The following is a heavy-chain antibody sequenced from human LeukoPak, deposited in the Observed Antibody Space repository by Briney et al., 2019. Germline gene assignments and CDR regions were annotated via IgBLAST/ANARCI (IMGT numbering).Heavy chain of an antibody. V-gene: IGHV1-18*01. CDR1: SYSSTSYG. CDR2: ISAYNGNT. D-gene: IGHD6-19*01. J-gene: IGHJ4*02. Sequence: ASVKVSCKASSYSSTSYGFSWVRQAPGQGLEWMGWISAYNGNTKYAQKLQGRVTMTTDTSTSTAYMELRSLRSDDTAVYYCARVLGIAVAGSYDYWGQGTLVTVSS. CDR3: ARVLGIAVAGSYDY.